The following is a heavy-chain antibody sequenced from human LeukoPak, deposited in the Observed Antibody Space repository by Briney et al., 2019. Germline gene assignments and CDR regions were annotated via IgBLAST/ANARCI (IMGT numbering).Heavy chain of an antibody. CDR2: ISSSGST. V-gene: IGHV4-4*07. D-gene: IGHD3-10*01. J-gene: IGHJ3*02. Sequence: PSETLSLTCTVSGGSVSNYYWTWIRQSAGKGLEWIGRISSSGSTDYNPSLKSRVTISVDTSKNQFSLKLTSVTAADTAVYYCAKSNGYGLVDIWGQGTMVTVSS. CDR3: AKSNGYGLVDI. CDR1: GGSVSNYY.